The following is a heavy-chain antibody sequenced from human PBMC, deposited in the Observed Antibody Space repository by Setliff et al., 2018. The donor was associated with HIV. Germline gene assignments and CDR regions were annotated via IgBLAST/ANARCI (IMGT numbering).Heavy chain of an antibody. V-gene: IGHV6-1*01. Sequence: PSQTLSLTCVISGDSVSSTSGAWTWIRQSPSGGLEWLGRTYYRSKWSNDYAVSVKSRITINPDTSKNQFSLQLNSVTPEDTAVYFCARGGDWDYNYYMDVWDKGTTVTVSS. D-gene: IGHD3-16*01. CDR3: ARGGDWDYNYYMDV. CDR1: GDSVSSTSGA. CDR2: TYYRSKWSN. J-gene: IGHJ6*03.